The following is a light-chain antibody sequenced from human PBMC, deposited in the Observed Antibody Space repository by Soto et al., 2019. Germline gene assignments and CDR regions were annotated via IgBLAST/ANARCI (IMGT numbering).Light chain of an antibody. CDR2: KVS. Sequence: DVVMSQSPLTLPVTLGQPASISCRSSESLVFTDGNTYLSWFQQRPGQSPRRLIYKVSKRDSGVTDRFSGSGSGADFTLEISRVEAEDVGVYYCMQGTNWPPTFGQGTKLEIK. CDR3: MQGTNWPPT. J-gene: IGKJ2*01. V-gene: IGKV2-30*01. CDR1: ESLVFTDGNTY.